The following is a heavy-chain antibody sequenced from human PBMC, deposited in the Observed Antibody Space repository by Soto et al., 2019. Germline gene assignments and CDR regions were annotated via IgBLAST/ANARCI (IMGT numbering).Heavy chain of an antibody. J-gene: IGHJ4*02. CDR3: ARGPGGSSLDY. CDR2: IIPIFGTA. Sequence: GFSVKRSCKASGGTMSRYAISWGRQTTGQGLEWMGGIIPIFGTANYAQKFQGRVTITADESTSTAYMELSSLRSEETAVYYCARGPGGSSLDYWGQGTLVTV. CDR1: GGTMSRYA. V-gene: IGHV1-69*13. D-gene: IGHD6-13*01.